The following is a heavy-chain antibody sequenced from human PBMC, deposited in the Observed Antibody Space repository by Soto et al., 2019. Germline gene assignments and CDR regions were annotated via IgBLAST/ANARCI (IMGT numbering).Heavy chain of an antibody. Sequence: ASVKVSCKASGYTFTSYYMHWVRQAPGQGLEWMGIINPSGGSTSYAQKFQGRVTMTRDTSTSTVYMELSSLRSEDTAVYYCARDPGFYPYSKGPLDPWGQGTLVTVSS. CDR3: ARDPGFYPYSKGPLDP. D-gene: IGHD3-3*01. V-gene: IGHV1-46*01. CDR1: GYTFTSYY. J-gene: IGHJ5*02. CDR2: INPSGGST.